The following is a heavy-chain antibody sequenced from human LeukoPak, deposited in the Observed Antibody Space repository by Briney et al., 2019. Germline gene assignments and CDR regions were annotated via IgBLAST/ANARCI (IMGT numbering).Heavy chain of an antibody. CDR2: IYYSGST. CDR3: ARGGDSSGYYAGY. J-gene: IGHJ4*02. V-gene: IGHV4-39*01. D-gene: IGHD3-22*01. CDR1: GGSISSSSYY. Sequence: PSETLSLTCTVSGGSISSSSYYWGWIRQPPGKGLEWIGSIYYSGSTYYNPSLKSRVTISVDTSKNQFSLKLSSVTAADTAVYYCARGGDSSGYYAGYWGQGTLVTVSS.